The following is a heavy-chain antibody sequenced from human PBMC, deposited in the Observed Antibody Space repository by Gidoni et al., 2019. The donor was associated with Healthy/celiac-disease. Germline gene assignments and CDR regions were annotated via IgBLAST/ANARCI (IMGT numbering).Heavy chain of an antibody. CDR2: ISYDGSNK. J-gene: IGHJ4*02. D-gene: IGHD2-2*01. CDR3: AREELGYCSSTSCYAFDY. Sequence: LEWVAVISYDGSNKYYADSVKGRFTISRDNSKNTLYLQMNSLRAEDTAVYYCAREELGYCSSTSCYAFDYWGQGTLVTVSS. V-gene: IGHV3-30-3*01.